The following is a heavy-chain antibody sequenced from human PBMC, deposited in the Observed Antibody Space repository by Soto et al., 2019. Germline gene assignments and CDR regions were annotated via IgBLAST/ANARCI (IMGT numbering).Heavy chain of an antibody. J-gene: IGHJ3*02. D-gene: IGHD4-17*01. Sequence: QVQLVESGGGVVQPGRSLRLSCAASGFTFRSYAMHWVRQAPGKGLEWVAVISYDGSNKYYADSVKGRFTISRDNSKNTLYLQMNSLRAEDKAVYYCARGGDYEAFDIWGQGTMVTVSS. CDR2: ISYDGSNK. V-gene: IGHV3-30-3*01. CDR1: GFTFRSYA. CDR3: ARGGDYEAFDI.